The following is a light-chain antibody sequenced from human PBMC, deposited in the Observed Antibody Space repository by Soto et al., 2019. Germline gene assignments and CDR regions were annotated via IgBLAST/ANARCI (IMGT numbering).Light chain of an antibody. Sequence: EIVMTQSPATLSLPPGERATLSSTASQSVSSNLAWYQQKPGQAPRPVIYGASTRATGIPARFSGSGSGTEFTLTISSLQSEDLAVYYCQQYSNWPRTFGQGTKVDIK. CDR3: QQYSNWPRT. CDR1: QSVSSN. CDR2: GAS. J-gene: IGKJ1*01. V-gene: IGKV3-15*01.